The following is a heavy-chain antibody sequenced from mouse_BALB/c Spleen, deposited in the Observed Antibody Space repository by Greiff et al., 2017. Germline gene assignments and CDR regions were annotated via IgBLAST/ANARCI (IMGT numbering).Heavy chain of an antibody. V-gene: IGHV5-6-3*01. CDR2: INSNGGST. D-gene: IGHD2-14*01. Sequence: EVMLVESGGGLVQPGGSLKLSCAASGFTFSSYGMSWVRQTPDKRLELVATINSNGGSTYYPDSVKGRFTISRDNAKNTLYLQMSSLKSEDTAMYYCARDHRYDGFAYWGQGTLVTVSA. CDR1: GFTFSSYG. CDR3: ARDHRYDGFAY. J-gene: IGHJ3*01.